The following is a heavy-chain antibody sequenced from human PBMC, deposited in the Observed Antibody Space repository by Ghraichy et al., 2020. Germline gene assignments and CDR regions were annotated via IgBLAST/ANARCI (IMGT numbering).Heavy chain of an antibody. J-gene: IGHJ5*02. CDR3: ARDQGYYDSSGYDGWFDP. D-gene: IGHD3-22*01. CDR1: GGSISSYY. Sequence: SETLSLTCTVSGGSISSYYWSWIRQPPGKGLEWIGYIYYSGSTNYNPSLKSRVTISVDTSKNQFSLKLSSVTAADTAVYYCARDQGYYDSSGYDGWFDPWGQGTLVTVSS. CDR2: IYYSGST. V-gene: IGHV4-59*01.